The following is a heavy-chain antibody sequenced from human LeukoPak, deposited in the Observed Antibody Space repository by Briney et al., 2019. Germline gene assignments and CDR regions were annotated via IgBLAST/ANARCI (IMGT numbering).Heavy chain of an antibody. CDR3: ARAGYYYDSSGYYQDWFDP. V-gene: IGHV4-61*01. D-gene: IGHD3-22*01. J-gene: IGHJ5*02. CDR2: IYYSGST. Sequence: SETLSLTCTVSGGSISSSSYYWSWIRQPPGKGLEWIGYIYYSGSTNYNPSLKSRVTISVDTSKNQFSLKLSSVPAADTAVYYCARAGYYYDSSGYYQDWFDPWGQGTLVTVSS. CDR1: GGSISSSSYY.